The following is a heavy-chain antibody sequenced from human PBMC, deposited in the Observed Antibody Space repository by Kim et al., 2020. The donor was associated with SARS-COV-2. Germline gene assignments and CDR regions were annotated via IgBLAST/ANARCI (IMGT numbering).Heavy chain of an antibody. D-gene: IGHD3-10*01. CDR2: ISRSGGAI. CDR3: AIALGDYYYMDV. J-gene: IGHJ6*03. V-gene: IGHV3-48*03. CDR1: GFTFSNYA. Sequence: GGSLRLSCAASGFTFSNYAFNWVRQAPGKGLEWDSYISRSGGAIYYADSVKGRFTISRDSAKNSVYLQMTSLRAADTAVYYCAIALGDYYYMDVWGKGTT.